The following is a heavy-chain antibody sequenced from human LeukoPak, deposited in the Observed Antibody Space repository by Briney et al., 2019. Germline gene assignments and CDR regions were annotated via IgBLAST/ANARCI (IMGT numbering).Heavy chain of an antibody. Sequence: GESRKISCKGSGYRFTNYWIAWVRQMPGKGLELMGSIYPGDSDIRYNPSFQGQVTISADKSFTTAYLQWRSLKASDTAIYYCARQGVYYSDSSAFYHWGQGTRVTVSS. J-gene: IGHJ4*02. CDR3: ARQGVYYSDSSAFYH. D-gene: IGHD3-22*01. V-gene: IGHV5-51*01. CDR2: IYPGDSDI. CDR1: GYRFTNYW.